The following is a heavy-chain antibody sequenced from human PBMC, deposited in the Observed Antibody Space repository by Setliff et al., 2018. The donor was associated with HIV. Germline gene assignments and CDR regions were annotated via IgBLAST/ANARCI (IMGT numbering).Heavy chain of an antibody. CDR3: ARKGYQLPFDY. Sequence: ASVKVSCKASGYTFTSYGISWVRQAPGQGLEWMGWISAYNGDTNYAQSLQGRVTVTTDTSTGTAYMELRSLRSDDTAVYFCARKGYQLPFDYWGQGTLVTVSS. CDR1: GYTFTSYG. V-gene: IGHV1-18*01. J-gene: IGHJ4*02. D-gene: IGHD2-2*01. CDR2: ISAYNGDT.